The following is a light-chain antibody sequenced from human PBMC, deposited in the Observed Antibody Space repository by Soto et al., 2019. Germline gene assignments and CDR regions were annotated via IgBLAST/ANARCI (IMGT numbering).Light chain of an antibody. Sequence: DIQMTQSPSSLSASVGDRVTITCRASQGISNYLVWYQQKQGKVPKLLIYAASTLQSGVPSRFSGSGSGTDFTLHISHLEPEDVANYYCQNYNGAPWTFGQGTKVEIK. CDR2: AAS. CDR3: QNYNGAPWT. J-gene: IGKJ1*01. CDR1: QGISNY. V-gene: IGKV1-27*01.